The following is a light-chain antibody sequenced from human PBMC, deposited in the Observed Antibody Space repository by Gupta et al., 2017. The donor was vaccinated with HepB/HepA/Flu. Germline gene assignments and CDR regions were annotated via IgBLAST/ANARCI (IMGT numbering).Light chain of an antibody. CDR1: NIGSKS. V-gene: IGLV3-21*04. CDR2: YDS. J-gene: IGLJ3*02. CDR3: QVWDSSSDPWV. Sequence: SYVLTQPPSVSVAPGKTARITCGGNNIGSKSVHWYQQKPGQAPVLVIYYDSDRPSGIPERFSGSNSGNTATRTISRVEAGDEADYYCQVWDSSSDPWVFGGGTKLTVL.